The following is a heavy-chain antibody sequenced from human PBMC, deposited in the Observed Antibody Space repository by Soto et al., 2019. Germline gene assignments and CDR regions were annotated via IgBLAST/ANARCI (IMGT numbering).Heavy chain of an antibody. D-gene: IGHD6-13*01. CDR2: ISSSGTYI. J-gene: IGHJ4*02. CDR1: GFTFSNYV. V-gene: IGHV3-21*01. Sequence: GGSLRLSCAASGFTFSNYVLSWVRQAPGKGLEWVSSISSSGTYIYYADSLKGRFTISRDNAKNSVDLQMNSLRADDTAVYYCARVRMYYSSSQAAYYLDYWGQGVLVTVSS. CDR3: ARVRMYYSSSQAAYYLDY.